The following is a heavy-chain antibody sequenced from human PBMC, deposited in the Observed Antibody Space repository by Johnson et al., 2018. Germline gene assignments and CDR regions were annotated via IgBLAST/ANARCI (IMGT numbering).Heavy chain of an antibody. CDR2: IHPSVSNT. D-gene: IGHD2-15*01. Sequence: VQLVQSGAEVKKPGESLKISCKGSGYSFTNYWIAWLRQVPGKGLEWMGVIHPSVSNTRYSPSFEGQVTISTDKSIGTAYLQWSSLKASDIAMYYCARSPGGGGAYWYFDFWGRGTLVTVSS. CDR1: GYSFTNYW. V-gene: IGHV5-51*01. J-gene: IGHJ2*01. CDR3: ARSPGGGGAYWYFDF.